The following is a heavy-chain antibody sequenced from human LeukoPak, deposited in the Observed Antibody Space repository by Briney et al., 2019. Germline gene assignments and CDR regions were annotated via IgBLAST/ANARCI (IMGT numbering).Heavy chain of an antibody. D-gene: IGHD6-19*01. J-gene: IGHJ4*02. CDR2: IYYSGST. Sequence: SETLSLTCTVSGGSISSYYWSWIRQPPGKGLEWIGYIYYSGSTNYNPSLKSRVTISVDTSKNQFSLKLSSVTAADTAVYYCARHSGSRTKLYYFDYWGQGTLVTVSS. V-gene: IGHV4-59*01. CDR3: ARHSGSRTKLYYFDY. CDR1: GGSISSYY.